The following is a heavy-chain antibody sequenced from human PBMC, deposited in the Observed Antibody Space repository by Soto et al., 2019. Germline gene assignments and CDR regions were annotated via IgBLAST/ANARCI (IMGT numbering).Heavy chain of an antibody. D-gene: IGHD1-26*01. J-gene: IGHJ4*02. CDR3: VRDSTGSYLEYFDY. V-gene: IGHV3-7*01. CDR1: GFTFSSFW. CDR2: IKHDGSEK. Sequence: GGSLRLSCAASGFTFSSFWMAWVRQAPGKGLEWVANIKHDGSEKYYVESVKGRFTISRDNARNSLFLEMKSLRSEDTAVYSCVRDSTGSYLEYFDYWGQGTLVTVSS.